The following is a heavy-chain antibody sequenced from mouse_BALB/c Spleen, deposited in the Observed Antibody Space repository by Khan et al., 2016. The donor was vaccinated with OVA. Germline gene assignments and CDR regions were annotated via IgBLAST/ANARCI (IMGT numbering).Heavy chain of an antibody. CDR1: VFTFSNYA. CDR3: ARSVVDYQAMDY. D-gene: IGHD2-13*01. Sequence: EVELVESGGGLVKPGGSLKLSCSASVFTFSNYAMSWVRQTPEKRLECVATISTGGHYTFYPDSVKGRFTISRDNAKNTLYLQMSSLRSEDTAMYYCARSVVDYQAMDYWGQGTSVTVSS. CDR2: ISTGGHYT. V-gene: IGHV5-9-3*01. J-gene: IGHJ4*01.